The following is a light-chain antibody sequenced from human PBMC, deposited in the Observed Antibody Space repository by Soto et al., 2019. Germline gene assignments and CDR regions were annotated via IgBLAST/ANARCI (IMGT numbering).Light chain of an antibody. CDR3: CSYGGRFGV. Sequence: SVLTQPRSLSGSPGQSVTISCTGISSDVGGYNYVSWYQRHPGKAPKLMIYDVSKRPSGVPDRFSGSKSGNTASLTISGLQAEDEGDYFCCSYGGRFGVVGTGSKVPGL. V-gene: IGLV2-11*01. J-gene: IGLJ1*01. CDR1: SSDVGGYNY. CDR2: DVS.